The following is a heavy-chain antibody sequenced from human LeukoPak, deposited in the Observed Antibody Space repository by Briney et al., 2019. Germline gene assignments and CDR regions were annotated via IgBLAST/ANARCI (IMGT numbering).Heavy chain of an antibody. D-gene: IGHD6-13*01. V-gene: IGHV3-30*18. CDR3: VKDMKIKAAGYYFDY. CDR2: IANDGRDK. CDR1: GFTFSDYG. Sequence: GRSLRLSCAASGFTFSDYGMHWVRQAPGKGLEWVAVIANDGRDKKYADSVRGRFTTSRDNSKNTVYLQMNSLRAEDTAVFYCVKDMKIKAAGYYFDYWGQGTLVTVSS. J-gene: IGHJ4*02.